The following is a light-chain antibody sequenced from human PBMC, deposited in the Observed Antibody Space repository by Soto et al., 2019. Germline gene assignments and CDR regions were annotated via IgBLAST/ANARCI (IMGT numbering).Light chain of an antibody. J-gene: IGKJ1*01. CDR3: QQYNNWWT. V-gene: IGKV3-15*01. Sequence: EIVLTQSPGTLSLSPGERATLSCRASQSVSSSYLAWYQQKPGQAPRLLIYGASTRATGIPARFSGSGSGTEFTLTINSLQSEDFAVYYCQQYNNWWTFGQGTKV. CDR2: GAS. CDR1: QSVSSSY.